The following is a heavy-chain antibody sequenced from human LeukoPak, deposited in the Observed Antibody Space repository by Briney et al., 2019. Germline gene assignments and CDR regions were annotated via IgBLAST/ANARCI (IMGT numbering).Heavy chain of an antibody. V-gene: IGHV3-23*01. CDR3: AREGTYYYDSSGYYYGGGLFDY. D-gene: IGHD3-22*01. CDR1: GFTFSSYA. Sequence: SGGSLRLSCAASGFTFSSYAMSWVRQAPGKGLEWVSAISGSGGSTYYADSVKGRFTISRDNAKNSLYLQMNSLRAEDTALYYCAREGTYYYDSSGYYYGGGLFDYWGQGTLVTVSS. CDR2: ISGSGGST. J-gene: IGHJ4*02.